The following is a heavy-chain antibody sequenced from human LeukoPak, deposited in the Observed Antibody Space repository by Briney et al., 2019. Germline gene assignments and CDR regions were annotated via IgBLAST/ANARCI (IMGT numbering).Heavy chain of an antibody. D-gene: IGHD6-19*01. CDR1: GGSISSYH. V-gene: IGHV4-59*01. CDR2: IYYTGST. J-gene: IGHJ1*01. Sequence: PSETLSLTCTVSGGSISSYHWSWIRQPPGKGLEWIGYIYYTGSTNYNPSLKSRVTISVDTSKNQFSLKLSSVTAADTAVYYCARAGRYSSGWSTTEYFQHWGQGTLVTVSS. CDR3: ARAGRYSSGWSTTEYFQH.